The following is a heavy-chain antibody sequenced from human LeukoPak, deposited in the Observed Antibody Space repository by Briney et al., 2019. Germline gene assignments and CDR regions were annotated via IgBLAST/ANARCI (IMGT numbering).Heavy chain of an antibody. Sequence: SQTLSLTCTVSGGSVSSGDYYWSWIRQPPGKGLEWIGSVYHSGETYYNPSLNSRVTISVDRSKNQLSLKLNSVTAADTAVYYCARIAGGAFDIWGQGTMVTVSS. J-gene: IGHJ3*02. CDR3: ARIAGGAFDI. CDR2: VYHSGET. V-gene: IGHV4-30-2*01. D-gene: IGHD3-16*01. CDR1: GGSVSSGDYY.